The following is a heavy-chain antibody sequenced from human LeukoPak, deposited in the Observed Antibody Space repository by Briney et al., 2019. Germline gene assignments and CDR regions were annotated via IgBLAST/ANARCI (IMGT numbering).Heavy chain of an antibody. D-gene: IGHD2-15*01. V-gene: IGHV3-48*01. CDR1: GFTFSSYS. CDR3: ARGTGYCSGGSCGSY. Sequence: PGGSLRLSCAASGFTFSSYSMNWVRQAPGKGLEWVSYISSSSSTIYYADSVKGRFTISRDNVKNSLYLQMNSLRAEDTAVYYCARGTGYCSGGSCGSYWGQGTLVTVSS. CDR2: ISSSSSTI. J-gene: IGHJ4*02.